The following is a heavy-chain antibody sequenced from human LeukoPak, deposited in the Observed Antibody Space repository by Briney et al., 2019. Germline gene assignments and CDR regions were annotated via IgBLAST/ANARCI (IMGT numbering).Heavy chain of an antibody. CDR1: GGSISISGYY. V-gene: IGHV4-39*07. J-gene: IGHJ4*02. D-gene: IGHD2-2*02. Sequence: SETLSLTCTVSGGSISISGYYWAWIRQPPGKGPEWIGSIFYTGTTYYNPSLKSRVTISVDTSKNQFSLKLSSVTAADTAVYYCARKYCSSTSCHRRPTFDYWGQGTLVTVSS. CDR3: ARKYCSSTSCHRRPTFDY. CDR2: IFYTGTT.